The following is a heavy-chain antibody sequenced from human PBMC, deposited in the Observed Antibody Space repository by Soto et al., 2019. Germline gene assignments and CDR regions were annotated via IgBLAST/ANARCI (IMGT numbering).Heavy chain of an antibody. Sequence: LSLTCSVSGASISNFYWSWIRQSAGKGLEWIGRLYTRGTTDYNPSLKSRVTMSIDTSKNRVSLSLTSVTAADTAVYYCAKGGTYYFDSWGQGIVVTVSS. CDR1: GASISNFY. J-gene: IGHJ4*02. CDR3: AKGGTYYFDS. V-gene: IGHV4-4*07. CDR2: LYTRGTT. D-gene: IGHD3-16*01.